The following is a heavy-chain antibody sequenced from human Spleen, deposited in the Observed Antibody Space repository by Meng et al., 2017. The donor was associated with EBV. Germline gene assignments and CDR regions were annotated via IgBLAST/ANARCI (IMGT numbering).Heavy chain of an antibody. V-gene: IGHV1-3*01. J-gene: IGHJ5*02. Sequence: QGQLVQSGSGVKNPVVVVKGSFKASGNSCTSYGIHWGRQAPGQRLEWMGWIDVGNGNTKYSLKFQDRVTITADLSTSTAYMELSSLTSEDTAMYFCASESPDRFIDPWGQGTLVTVSS. CDR3: ASESPDRFIDP. CDR1: GNSCTSYG. D-gene: IGHD3-10*01. CDR2: IDVGNGNT.